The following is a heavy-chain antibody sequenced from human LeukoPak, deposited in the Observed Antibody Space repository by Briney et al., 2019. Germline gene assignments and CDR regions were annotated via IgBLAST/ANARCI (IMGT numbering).Heavy chain of an antibody. CDR2: ISDSGGST. J-gene: IGHJ4*02. CDR3: AKGYCSGGSCWDYFDY. V-gene: IGHV3-23*01. D-gene: IGHD2-15*01. Sequence: PGGSLRLSCAASGITFSSYAMSWVRQAPGKGLEWVSGISDSGGSTYYADSVEGRFTISRDNSKNTLYLQVNSLRAEDTAVYYCAKGYCSGGSCWDYFDYWGQGTLVTVSS. CDR1: GITFSSYA.